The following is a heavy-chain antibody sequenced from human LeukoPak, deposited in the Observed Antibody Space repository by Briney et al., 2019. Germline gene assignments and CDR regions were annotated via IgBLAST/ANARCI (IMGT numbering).Heavy chain of an antibody. CDR1: GFTFSSYG. Sequence: QPGRSLRLSCAASGFTFSSYGMHWVRQAPGKGLEWVVVISYDGSNKYYADSVKGRFTISRDNSKNTLYLQMNSLRAEDTAVYYCAKDQDPLFWFGEFDYWGQGTLVTVSS. V-gene: IGHV3-30*18. CDR3: AKDQDPLFWFGEFDY. J-gene: IGHJ4*02. D-gene: IGHD3-10*01. CDR2: ISYDGSNK.